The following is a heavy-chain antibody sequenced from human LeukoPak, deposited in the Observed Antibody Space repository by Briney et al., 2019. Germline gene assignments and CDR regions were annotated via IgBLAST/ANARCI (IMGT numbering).Heavy chain of an antibody. V-gene: IGHV1-2*02. CDR1: GYTFTGYY. CDR3: ARDLYSSSSGGGSYVDY. D-gene: IGHD6-13*01. Sequence: ASVTVSCKASGYTFTGYYMHWVRQAPGQGLEWMGWINPNSGGTNYAQKFQGRVTMTRDTSISTAYMELSRLRSDDTAVYYCARDLYSSSSGGGSYVDYWGQGTLVTVSS. CDR2: INPNSGGT. J-gene: IGHJ4*02.